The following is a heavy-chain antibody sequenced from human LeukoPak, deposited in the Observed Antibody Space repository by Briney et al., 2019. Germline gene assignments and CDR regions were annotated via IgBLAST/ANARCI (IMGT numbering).Heavy chain of an antibody. V-gene: IGHV3-23*01. D-gene: IGHD3-22*01. J-gene: IGHJ4*02. CDR3: ARRINYYDSSGYYYVRYFDS. CDR1: GFTFSSYA. Sequence: GGSLRLSCAASGFTFSSYAMSWVRQAPGKGQEWVSAISGSGGSTYYADSVKGRFTISRDNAKNTLYLQMNSLGAEDTAVYYCARRINYYDSSGYYYVRYFDSWGQGTLVAVSS. CDR2: ISGSGGST.